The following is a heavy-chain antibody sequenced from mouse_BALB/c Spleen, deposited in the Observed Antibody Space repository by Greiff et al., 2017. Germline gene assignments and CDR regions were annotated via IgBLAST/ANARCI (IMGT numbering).Heavy chain of an antibody. Sequence: EVKPMESGPSLVKPFQTPSPPRSVPGDPLPRCFRNWIRKFPGNKLEYMGYISYSGSTYYNPSLKSRISITRDTSKNQYYLQLNSVTTEDTATYYCARCYGSSYGYFDYWGQGTTLTVSS. CDR2: ISYSGST. CDR3: ARCYGSSYGYFDY. J-gene: IGHJ2*01. CDR1: GDPLPRCF. V-gene: IGHV3-8*02. D-gene: IGHD1-1*01.